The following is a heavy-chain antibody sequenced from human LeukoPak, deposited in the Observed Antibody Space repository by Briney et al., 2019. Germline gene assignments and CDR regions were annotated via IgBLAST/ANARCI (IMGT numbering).Heavy chain of an antibody. J-gene: IGHJ4*02. Sequence: KPSETLSLTCTVSGGSISSYYWSWIRQPPGKGLEWVGYIYYSGNTNYNPSLKSRVTISVDTSKNQSSLTLTSVTAADTAVYYCARHAGRYFDYWGQGTLVTVSS. CDR1: GGSISSYY. CDR3: ARHAGRYFDY. CDR2: IYYSGNT. V-gene: IGHV4-59*08.